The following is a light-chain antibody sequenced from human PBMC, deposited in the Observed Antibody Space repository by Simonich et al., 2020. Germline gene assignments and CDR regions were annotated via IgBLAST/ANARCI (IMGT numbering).Light chain of an antibody. CDR1: QSVLYSSNNQNY. J-gene: IGKJ3*01. CDR2: WAS. CDR3: QQYFSTPFT. V-gene: IGKV4-1*01. Sequence: DIVMTQSPDSLAVSLGERATINCKSSQSVLYSSNNQNYLAWYQQKSGQPPKLLIYWASTRESGVPDRFSGSGSGTEFTLTISSLQAEDVAVYYCQQYFSTPFTFGPGTKVDIK.